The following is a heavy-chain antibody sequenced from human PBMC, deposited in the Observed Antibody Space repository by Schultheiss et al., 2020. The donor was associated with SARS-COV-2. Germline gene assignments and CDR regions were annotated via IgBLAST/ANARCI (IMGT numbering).Heavy chain of an antibody. CDR3: ARGPGQFIDY. V-gene: IGHV3-30*03. D-gene: IGHD3-10*01. CDR2: ISFDGTNK. J-gene: IGHJ4*02. Sequence: GGSLRLSCAASGFTFSSYDMHWVRQAPGKGLEWVAVISFDGTNKHYADSVKGRFTISRDRSKNTHYLQMNSLRDEDTAVYYCARGPGQFIDYWGQGTLVTVSS. CDR1: GFTFSSYD.